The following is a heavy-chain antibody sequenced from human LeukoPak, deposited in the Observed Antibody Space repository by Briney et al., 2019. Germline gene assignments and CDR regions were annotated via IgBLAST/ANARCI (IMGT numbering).Heavy chain of an antibody. V-gene: IGHV4-59*01. J-gene: IGHJ6*04. D-gene: IGHD3-10*01. CDR3: ARVATMVRGSNGMDV. CDR2: IYYSGST. Sequence: PSETLSLTCTVSGGSISNYYWTWIRQPPGKGLEWIGYIYYSGSTNYNPSLRSRATISVDTSKKQFSPNLSSVTAADTALYYCARVATMVRGSNGMDVWGKGTTVTVSS. CDR1: GGSISNYY.